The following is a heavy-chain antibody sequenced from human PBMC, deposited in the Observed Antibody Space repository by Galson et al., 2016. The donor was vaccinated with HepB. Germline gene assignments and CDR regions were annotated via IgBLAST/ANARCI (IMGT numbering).Heavy chain of an antibody. CDR3: AKECTTISCQDLWFDP. CDR1: GFTFSTYA. D-gene: IGHD2-2*01. V-gene: IGHV3-23*01. Sequence: SLRLSCAASGFTFSTYAMTWVRQAPGKGPEWVSTISGSGDRSYYADSVKGRFTISRDNSKSTLYLQMNSLRDEDTAVYYCAKECTTISCQDLWFDPWGQGAPVTVSS. CDR2: ISGSGDRS. J-gene: IGHJ5*02.